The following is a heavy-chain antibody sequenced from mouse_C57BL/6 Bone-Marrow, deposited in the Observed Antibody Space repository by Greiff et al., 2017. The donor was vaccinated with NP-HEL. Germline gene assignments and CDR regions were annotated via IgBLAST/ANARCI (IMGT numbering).Heavy chain of an antibody. J-gene: IGHJ4*01. V-gene: IGHV1-55*01. CDR3: ARRDYDEVYAMDY. CDR2: IYPGSGST. CDR1: GYTFTSYW. Sequence: QVQLKQSGAELVKPGASVKMSCKASGYTFTSYWITWVKQRPGQGLEWIGDIYPGSGSTNYNEKFKSKATLTVDTSSSTAYMQLSSLTSEDSAVYYCARRDYDEVYAMDYWGQGTSVTVSS. D-gene: IGHD2-4*01.